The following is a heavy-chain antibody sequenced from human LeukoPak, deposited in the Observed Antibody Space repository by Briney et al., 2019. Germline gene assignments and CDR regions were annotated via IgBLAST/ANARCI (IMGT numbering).Heavy chain of an antibody. V-gene: IGHV3-23*01. CDR1: GFSFSSSA. D-gene: IGHD2-2*01. CDR3: AKDRQPLGYCSSTSCFFDY. Sequence: GGSLRLSCAASGFSFSSSAMSWVRQAPGKGLEGVSAISGHGGSTYYADSVKGRFTISRDNSKNTLYLQMNSLRAEDTAVYYCAKDRQPLGYCSSTSCFFDYWGQGTLVIVSS. J-gene: IGHJ4*02. CDR2: ISGHGGST.